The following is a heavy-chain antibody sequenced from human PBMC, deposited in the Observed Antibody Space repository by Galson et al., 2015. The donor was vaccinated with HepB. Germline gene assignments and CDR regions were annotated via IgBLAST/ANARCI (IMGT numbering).Heavy chain of an antibody. D-gene: IGHD6-25*01. CDR3: ARDRPPGIAAAGSFQY. CDR1: GFMFSSYN. CDR2: ININTNHK. J-gene: IGHJ1*01. V-gene: IGHV3-21*01. Sequence: SLRLSCAGSGFMFSSYNMNWVRQAPGKGLEWASSININTNHKYYADSVKGRFTISRDNAKSSLYLQMNSLRAEDTAVYYCARDRPPGIAAAGSFQYWGQGTLVTVSS.